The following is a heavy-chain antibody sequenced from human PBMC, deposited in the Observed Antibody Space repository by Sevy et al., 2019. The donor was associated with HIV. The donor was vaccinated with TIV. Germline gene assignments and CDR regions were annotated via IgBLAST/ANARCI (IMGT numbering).Heavy chain of an antibody. D-gene: IGHD3-3*01. J-gene: IGHJ4*02. CDR3: ARDKAYYDFWSGYD. Sequence: GGSLRLSCAASGFSFSTYSMNWVRQAPGKGLEWVSYISSSSSTIYYADSVKGRFTISRDNAENSLDLQMNSLRAEDTALYYCARDKAYYDFWSGYDWGQGTLVTVSS. V-gene: IGHV3-48*01. CDR2: ISSSSSTI. CDR1: GFSFSTYS.